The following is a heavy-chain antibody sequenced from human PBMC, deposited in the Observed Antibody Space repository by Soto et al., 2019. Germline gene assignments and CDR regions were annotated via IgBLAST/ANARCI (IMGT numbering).Heavy chain of an antibody. D-gene: IGHD3-22*01. Sequence: SLTCSVSGGSISSYYWSWIRQPPGKGLEWIGYIYYTGSTNSNLSLKSRVTISLDTSKNQFSLRLTSVTAADMAVYYCARAMIVGDSYGMDVWRQGKTVNVS. V-gene: IGHV4-59*01. CDR1: GGSISSYY. CDR3: ARAMIVGDSYGMDV. J-gene: IGHJ6*02. CDR2: IYYTGST.